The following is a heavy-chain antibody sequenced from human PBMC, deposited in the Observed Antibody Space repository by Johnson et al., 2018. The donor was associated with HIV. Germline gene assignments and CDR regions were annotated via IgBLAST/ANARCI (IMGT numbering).Heavy chain of an antibody. Sequence: QVQLVESGGGVVQPGGSLRLSCAASGFTFSSYGMHWVRQAPGQGLEWVAFIRYAGSYTKYGHSVKGRFTITRDNSKNTLYLQMNSLKTEDTAVYYCDRPPGSSYDSAAFDIWGQGTMVAVS. CDR3: DRPPGSSYDSAAFDI. D-gene: IGHD6-13*01. V-gene: IGHV3-30*02. CDR1: GFTFSSYG. CDR2: IRYAGSYT. J-gene: IGHJ3*02.